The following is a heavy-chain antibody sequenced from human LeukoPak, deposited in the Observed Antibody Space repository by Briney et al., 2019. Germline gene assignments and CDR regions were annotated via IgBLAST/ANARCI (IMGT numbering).Heavy chain of an antibody. CDR2: ISSSSSYI. CDR3: AREETGRDYRYIDL. V-gene: IGHV3-21*01. Sequence: GGSLRLSCAASGFTFSSYSMNWVRQAPGKGLEWVSSISSSSSYIYYADSVKGRFTISRDNAKNSLYLQMNSLRAEDTAVYYCAREETGRDYRYIDLWGRGTLVTVSS. CDR1: GFTFSSYS. J-gene: IGHJ2*01. D-gene: IGHD1-1*01.